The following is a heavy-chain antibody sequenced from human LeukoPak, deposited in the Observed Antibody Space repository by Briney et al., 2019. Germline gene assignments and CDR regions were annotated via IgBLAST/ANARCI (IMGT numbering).Heavy chain of an antibody. CDR2: INHSGST. J-gene: IGHJ4*02. CDR3: ASRGR. V-gene: IGHV4-34*01. Sequence: SETLSLTCAVYDGSLSGYYWGWIRQPPGKGLEWIGEINHSGSTNYNPSLKSRVSISIDTSKNQFSLNLTSVAAADTAVYYCASRGRWGQGTLVTVSS. D-gene: IGHD1-26*01. CDR1: DGSLSGYY.